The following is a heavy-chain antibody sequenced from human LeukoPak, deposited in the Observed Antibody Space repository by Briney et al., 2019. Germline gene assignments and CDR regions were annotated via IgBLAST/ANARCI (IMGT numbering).Heavy chain of an antibody. J-gene: IGHJ4*02. CDR3: TRDLSGYAKPIDN. CDR2: IRSKTYGGTT. V-gene: IGHV3-49*04. Sequence: TGGSLRLSCTASGFTFADYAMSWVRQAPGKGLEWVGFIRSKTYGGTTEYAASVKGRFTISRDDSKSIAHLQMNSLKTEDTAMYYCTRDLSGYAKPIDNWGQGTLVIVSS. CDR1: GFTFADYA. D-gene: IGHD5-12*01.